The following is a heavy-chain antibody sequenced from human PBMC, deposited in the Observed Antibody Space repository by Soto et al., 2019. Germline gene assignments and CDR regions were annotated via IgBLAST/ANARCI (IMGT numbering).Heavy chain of an antibody. V-gene: IGHV2-5*02. Sequence: SGPTLVNPTQNLTLTCTFSGFSLSTSGVGVGWIRQPPGKALEWLALIYWDDDKRYSPSLKSRLTITKDTSKNQVVLTMTNMDPVDTATYYCAHSMVDYCISTSCYLGMMTTVTTYYFDYWGQGTLVTVSS. D-gene: IGHD2-2*01. CDR3: AHSMVDYCISTSCYLGMMTTVTTYYFDY. CDR2: IYWDDDK. J-gene: IGHJ4*02. CDR1: GFSLSTSGVG.